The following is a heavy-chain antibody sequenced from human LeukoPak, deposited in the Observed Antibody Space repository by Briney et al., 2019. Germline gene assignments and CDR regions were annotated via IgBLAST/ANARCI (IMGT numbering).Heavy chain of an antibody. V-gene: IGHV4-59*01. D-gene: IGHD2-15*01. CDR1: GGSISSYY. CDR2: IYYSGST. J-gene: IGHJ6*03. Sequence: PSETLSLTCTVSGGSISSYYWSWIRQPPGKGLEWIGYIYYSGSTNYNPSLKSRVTISVDTSRNQFSLKLRSVTAADTAVYYCASGLSGRRYSGVSCYSGFYYYYMDVWGKGTTVTVSS. CDR3: ASGLSGRRYSGVSCYSGFYYYYMDV.